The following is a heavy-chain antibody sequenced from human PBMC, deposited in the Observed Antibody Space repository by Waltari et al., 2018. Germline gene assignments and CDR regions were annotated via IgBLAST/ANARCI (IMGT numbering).Heavy chain of an antibody. CDR1: GGTFSSYT. CDR2: IIPILGLA. CDR3: ARSSEVEMTTIGADYFDY. D-gene: IGHD4-4*01. J-gene: IGHJ4*02. Sequence: QVQLVQSGAEVKKPGSSVKVSCKASGGTFSSYTISWGRQVPGHGLEWMGRIIPILGLANYAQKFQGRVTITADKSTSTAYMELSSLRSEDTAVYYCARSSEVEMTTIGADYFDYWGQGTLVTVSS. V-gene: IGHV1-69*02.